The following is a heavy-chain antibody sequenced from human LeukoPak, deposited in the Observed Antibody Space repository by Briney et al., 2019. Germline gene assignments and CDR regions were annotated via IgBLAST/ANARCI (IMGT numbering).Heavy chain of an antibody. CDR3: AKLIDYGGNSVSY. D-gene: IGHD4-23*01. CDR2: ISYDGSNK. V-gene: IGHV3-30*18. CDR1: GFTFSSYG. Sequence: GRSLRLSCAASGFTFSSYGMHWVRQAPGKGLEWVAVISYDGSNKYYADSVEGRFTISRDNSKNTLYLQMNSLRAEDTAVYYCAKLIDYGGNSVSYWGQGTLVTVSS. J-gene: IGHJ4*02.